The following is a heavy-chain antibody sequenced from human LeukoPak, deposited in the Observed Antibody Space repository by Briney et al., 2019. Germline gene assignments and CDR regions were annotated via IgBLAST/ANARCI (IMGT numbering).Heavy chain of an antibody. J-gene: IGHJ4*02. V-gene: IGHV3-7*01. CDR3: ASTFPYCSAGSCAL. D-gene: IGHD2-15*01. CDR2: IDQGGSHG. Sequence: PGGSLRLSCVASGLTFSNSWMTWVRQAPGKELEWVGNIDQGGSHGNYVDSVKGRFTVSRDNAKNSLYLQMDSLRAEDTAIYYCASTFPYCSAGSCALGGQGTLVTVSS. CDR1: GLTFSNSW.